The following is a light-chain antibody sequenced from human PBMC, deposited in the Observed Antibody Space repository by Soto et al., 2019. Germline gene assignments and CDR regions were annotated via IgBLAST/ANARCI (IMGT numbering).Light chain of an antibody. CDR2: DAS. CDR3: RQRSNSIT. J-gene: IGKJ5*01. CDR1: QSVSSY. Sequence: EIVLTQSPATLSLSPGERATLSCRASQSVSSYLAWYQQKPGQAPRLLIYDASNSATGIPARFSGSGSGTDFTLTISSLEPEDFAVYYCRQRSNSITFGQGTRL. V-gene: IGKV3-11*01.